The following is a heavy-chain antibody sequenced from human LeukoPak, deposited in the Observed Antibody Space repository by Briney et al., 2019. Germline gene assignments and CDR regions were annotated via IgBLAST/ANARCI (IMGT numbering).Heavy chain of an antibody. CDR3: ARLQRITMNAFDI. Sequence: SSQTLSLTCTVSGGSISSGGYYWSWIRQHPGKGLEWIGYIYYSGSTYYNPSLKSRVTISVDKSKNQFSLKLSSVTAADTAVYYCARLQRITMNAFDIWGQGTMVTVSS. J-gene: IGHJ3*02. CDR1: GGSISSGGYY. D-gene: IGHD3-22*01. V-gene: IGHV4-31*03. CDR2: IYYSGST.